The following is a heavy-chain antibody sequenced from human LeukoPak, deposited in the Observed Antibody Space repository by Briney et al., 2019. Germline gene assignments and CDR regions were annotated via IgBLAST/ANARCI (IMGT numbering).Heavy chain of an antibody. V-gene: IGHV4-59*01. CDR3: ARESGGWFDP. CDR2: IYYSGST. Sequence: SETLSLTCTVSGGSISNYYWSWIRQPPGKGLEWIGYIYYSGSTNYNPSLKSRVTMSVDTSNNQFSLKLSSVTAADTAVYYCARESGGWFDPWSQGTLVTVS. CDR1: GGSISNYY. J-gene: IGHJ5*02. D-gene: IGHD1-26*01.